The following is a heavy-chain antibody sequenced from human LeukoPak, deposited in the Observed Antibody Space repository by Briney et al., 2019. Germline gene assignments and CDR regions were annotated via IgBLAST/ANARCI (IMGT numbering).Heavy chain of an antibody. D-gene: IGHD6-19*01. CDR1: GYTFTSYY. J-gene: IGHJ4*02. Sequence: ASVKVSCKASGYTFTSYYMHWVRQAPGQGLEWMGIINPSGGSTSYAQKFQGRVTMTRDTSTSTVYMELSSLRSEDTAVYYCARAVAGLEPSQYFDYWGQGTLVTVSS. V-gene: IGHV1-46*01. CDR3: ARAVAGLEPSQYFDY. CDR2: INPSGGST.